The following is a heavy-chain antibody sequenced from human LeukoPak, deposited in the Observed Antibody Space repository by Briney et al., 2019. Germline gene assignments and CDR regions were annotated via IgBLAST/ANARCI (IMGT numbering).Heavy chain of an antibody. V-gene: IGHV3-23*01. CDR3: ASQDYGDYVVDP. CDR2: ISGSGGST. CDR1: GFAFNTYA. Sequence: GGSLRLSCAASGFAFNTYAMHWVRQAPGKGLEWVSAISGSGGSTYYADSVKGWFTISRDNSKNTLYLQMNSLRAEDTAVYYCASQDYGDYVVDPWGQGTLVTVSS. J-gene: IGHJ5*02. D-gene: IGHD4-17*01.